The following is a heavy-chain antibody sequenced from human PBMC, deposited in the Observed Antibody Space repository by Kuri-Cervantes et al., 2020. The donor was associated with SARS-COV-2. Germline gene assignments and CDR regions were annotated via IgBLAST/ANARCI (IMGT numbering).Heavy chain of an antibody. D-gene: IGHD6-13*01. Sequence: GESLKISCKGSGFLFTTYWIGWVRQVPGKGLEWMGIIYPGDSDTRYSPSFQGQVTISADNSITTAYLQWSSLKASDTGIYYCARGGMAAAAATAFFQHWGQGTLVTVSS. J-gene: IGHJ1*01. CDR2: IYPGDSDT. CDR1: GFLFTTYW. CDR3: ARGGMAAAAATAFFQH. V-gene: IGHV5-51*01.